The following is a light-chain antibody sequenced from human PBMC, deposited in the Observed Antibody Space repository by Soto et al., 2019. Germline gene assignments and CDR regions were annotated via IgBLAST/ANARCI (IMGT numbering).Light chain of an antibody. CDR2: DVS. CDR1: SSDVGGYNY. CDR3: SSYTSSSTLVV. J-gene: IGLJ2*01. V-gene: IGLV2-14*01. Sequence: QSALTQPASVSGSPGRSITISCTGTSSDVGGYNYVSWYQQHPGKAPKLMIYDVSNRPSGASNRFSGSKSDNTASLTISGLQAEDEADYYCSSYTSSSTLVVFGGGTQLTVL.